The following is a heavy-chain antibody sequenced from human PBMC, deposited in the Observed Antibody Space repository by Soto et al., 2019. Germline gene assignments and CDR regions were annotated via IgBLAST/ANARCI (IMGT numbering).Heavy chain of an antibody. Sequence: PGGSLRLSCAASGFTFSDHYMDWVRQAPGKGLEWVGRTRNKANSYTTEYAASVKGRFTISRDDSKNSLYLQMNSLKTEDTAVYYCRLWYYGMDVWGQGTTVTVSS. J-gene: IGHJ6*02. CDR2: TRNKANSYTT. CDR3: RLWYYGMDV. D-gene: IGHD3-16*01. CDR1: GFTFSDHY. V-gene: IGHV3-72*01.